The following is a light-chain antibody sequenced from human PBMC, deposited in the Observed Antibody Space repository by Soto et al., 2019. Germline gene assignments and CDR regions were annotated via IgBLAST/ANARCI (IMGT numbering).Light chain of an antibody. CDR3: QQYDNLRLT. CDR1: QSISSY. Sequence: DIQMTQSPSSLSASVGDRVTITCRASQSISSYLNWYQQKPGKAPKXVIYDASNLETGVPSRFSGSGSGTDCTFTIRSLQPEDSETYDGQQYDNLRLTFGGGTKVDI. V-gene: IGKV1-33*01. CDR2: DAS. J-gene: IGKJ4*01.